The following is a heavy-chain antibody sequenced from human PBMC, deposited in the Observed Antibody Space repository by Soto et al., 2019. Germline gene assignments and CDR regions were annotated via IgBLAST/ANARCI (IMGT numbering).Heavy chain of an antibody. D-gene: IGHD1-26*01. V-gene: IGHV3-30*18. CDR2: ISYDGSNK. J-gene: IGHJ4*02. CDR3: AKVGADQAFDC. CDR1: GFTFSNYG. Sequence: VQLVESGGGVVQPGRSLRLSCAASGFTFSNYGMHWVRQAPGKGLEWVAAISYDGSNKYYTDSVKGRFTISRDNSKNTLYLQMNSLRAEDTAVYYCAKVGADQAFDCWGQGTLVTVSS.